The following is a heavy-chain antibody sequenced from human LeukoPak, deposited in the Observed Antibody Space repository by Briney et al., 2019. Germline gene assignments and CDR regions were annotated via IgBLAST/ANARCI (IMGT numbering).Heavy chain of an antibody. J-gene: IGHJ6*02. D-gene: IGHD2-2*01. Sequence: GGSLRLSCAASGFTFSSYSMNWVRQAPGKGLEWVSSISSSSSYIYYADSVKGRFTISRDNAKNSLYLQMNSLRAEDTAVYYCASLVVPAAMYYYYGMDVWGQGTTVTVSS. CDR2: ISSSSSYI. V-gene: IGHV3-21*01. CDR3: ASLVVPAAMYYYYGMDV. CDR1: GFTFSSYS.